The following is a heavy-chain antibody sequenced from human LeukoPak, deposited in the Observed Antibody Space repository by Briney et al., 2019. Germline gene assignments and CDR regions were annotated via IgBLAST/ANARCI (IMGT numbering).Heavy chain of an antibody. J-gene: IGHJ4*02. CDR3: ASSPRSVVVVTAIFDY. V-gene: IGHV3-9*01. Sequence: PGGSLRLSCAASGFTFDDYAMHWVRQAPGKGLEWVSGISWNSGSIGYADSVKGRFTISRDNAKNSLYLQMNSLRAEDTAVYYCASSPRSVVVVTAIFDYWGQGTLVTVSS. CDR1: GFTFDDYA. D-gene: IGHD2-21*02. CDR2: ISWNSGSI.